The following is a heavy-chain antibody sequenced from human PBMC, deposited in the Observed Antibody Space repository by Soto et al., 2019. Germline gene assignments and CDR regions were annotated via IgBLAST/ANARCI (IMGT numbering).Heavy chain of an antibody. CDR3: AGFGVGDRDDK. V-gene: IGHV4-30-4*01. D-gene: IGHD2-8*01. Sequence: QVRLQESGPGLVKASQTLSLTCSVSGSYITSGDYHWTWIRQAPGKGLEWIGYISHSETTYYSPALKNRIIISSDFSMSQFSLRLNSVTAADTAVYFCAGFGVGDRDDKWGQGTLVTVSS. CDR2: ISHSETT. CDR1: GSYITSGDYH. J-gene: IGHJ4*02.